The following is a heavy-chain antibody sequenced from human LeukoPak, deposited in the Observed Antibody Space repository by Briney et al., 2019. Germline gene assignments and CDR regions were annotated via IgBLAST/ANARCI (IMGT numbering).Heavy chain of an antibody. CDR1: GYSISSGYY. V-gene: IGHV4-38-2*01. CDR2: IYHSGST. Sequence: SETLSLTCAVSGYSISSGYYWGWIRQPPGKGLEWIGSIYHSGSTHYNPSLKSRVTISVDTSKNQFSLKLSSVTAADTAVYYCAREARYSYGPFFDYWGQGTLVTVSS. D-gene: IGHD5-18*01. CDR3: AREARYSYGPFFDY. J-gene: IGHJ4*02.